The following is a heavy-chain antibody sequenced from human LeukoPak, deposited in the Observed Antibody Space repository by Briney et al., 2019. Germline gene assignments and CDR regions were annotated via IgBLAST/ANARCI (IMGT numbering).Heavy chain of an antibody. J-gene: IGHJ6*02. Sequence: GASVKISCKASGYTFTGYYMHWVRQAPGQGLEWMGWINPNSGGTNYAQKFQGRVTMTRDTSISTAYMELSRLRSDDTAVYYCAREAGDYYYGMDVWAKGPRSPSP. CDR3: AREAGDYYYGMDV. CDR2: INPNSGGT. CDR1: GYTFTGYY. D-gene: IGHD6-25*01. V-gene: IGHV1-2*02.